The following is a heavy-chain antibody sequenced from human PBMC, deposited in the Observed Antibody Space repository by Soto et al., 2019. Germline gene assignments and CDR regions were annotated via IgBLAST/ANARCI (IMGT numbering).Heavy chain of an antibody. J-gene: IGHJ4*02. CDR2: INHSGST. CDR3: ARGGYFDY. CDR1: GGSLSGYY. Sequence: SEILSLTCAVYGGSLSGYYWSWIRQPPGKGLEWIGEINHSGSTNYNPSLKSRVTISVDTSKNQFSLKLSSVTAADTAVYYCARGGYFDYWGQGTLVTVSS. V-gene: IGHV4-34*01.